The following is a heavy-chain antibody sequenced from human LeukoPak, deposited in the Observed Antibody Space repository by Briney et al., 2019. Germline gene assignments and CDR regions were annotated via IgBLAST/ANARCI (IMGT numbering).Heavy chain of an antibody. D-gene: IGHD2-2*01. CDR3: AREGYCSSTSCPWPY. CDR2: IIPILAIA. V-gene: IGHV1-69*04. J-gene: IGHJ4*02. Sequence: SVKVSCKASGGTFSSYAISWVRQAPGQGLEWMGRIIPILAIANYAQKFQGRVTITADKSTSTAYMELSSLRSEDTAVYYCAREGYCSSTSCPWPYWGQGTLVTVSS. CDR1: GGTFSSYA.